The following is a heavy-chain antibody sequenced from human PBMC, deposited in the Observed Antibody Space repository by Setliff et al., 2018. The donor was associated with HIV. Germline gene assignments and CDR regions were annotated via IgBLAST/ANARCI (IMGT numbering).Heavy chain of an antibody. D-gene: IGHD3-22*01. J-gene: IGHJ4*02. V-gene: IGHV3-21*01. CDR3: ARDPPRKYYYDSSGYYYRY. CDR1: GFTFSSYS. CDR2: ISSSSSYI. Sequence: GGSLRLSCAASGFTFSSYSMNWVRQAPGKGLEWVSSISSSSSYIYYADSVKGRFTISRDNAKNSLYLQMNSLRAEDTAVYYCARDPPRKYYYDSSGYYYRYWGQGTLVTVSS.